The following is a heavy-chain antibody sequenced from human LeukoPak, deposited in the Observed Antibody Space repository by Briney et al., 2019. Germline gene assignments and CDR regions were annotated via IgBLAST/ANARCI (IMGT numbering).Heavy chain of an antibody. J-gene: IGHJ4*02. CDR3: ARLYSSGWRYFDY. CDR2: IRGTGGTT. CDR1: GFTFSSYA. Sequence: GGSLRLSCAAAGFTFSSYAMSWVRQAPGKGLEWVSSIRGTGGTTYYAVSVKGRFTISRDNSKNTLYLQMSSLRAEDMAVYYCARLYSSGWRYFDYWGQGTLVTVSS. D-gene: IGHD6-19*01. V-gene: IGHV3-23*01.